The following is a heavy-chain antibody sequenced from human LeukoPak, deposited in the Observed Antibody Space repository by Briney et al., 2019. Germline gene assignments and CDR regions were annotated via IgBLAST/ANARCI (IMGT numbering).Heavy chain of an antibody. CDR3: ARGANYYGSGSLTDY. CDR1: GFTFRSSW. D-gene: IGHD3-10*01. V-gene: IGHV3-7*01. Sequence: GGSLKLSCAASGFTFRSSWMSWVRLAPGKGLEWVGNIRPDGSEKQYVDSVKGRFTISRDSAQNSLFLQMNSLRAEDTAVYYCARGANYYGSGSLTDYWGQGTLVTVSS. J-gene: IGHJ4*02. CDR2: IRPDGSEK.